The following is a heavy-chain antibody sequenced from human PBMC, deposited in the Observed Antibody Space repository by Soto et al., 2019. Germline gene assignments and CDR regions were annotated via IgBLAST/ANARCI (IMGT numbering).Heavy chain of an antibody. Sequence: PRGSLRLSCAPSGFTFSNYAMTWVRQAPGKGLEWVSGVSASGTGAYYTDSVKGRFTISRDNSKNTLYLQMKSLRAEDTAVYYSEQHFHGCFSSGWYFDYCGQGTLVTVAS. V-gene: IGHV3-23*01. CDR1: GFTFSNYA. CDR2: VSASGTGA. J-gene: IGHJ4*02. CDR3: EQHFHGCFSSGWYFDY. D-gene: IGHD6-19*01.